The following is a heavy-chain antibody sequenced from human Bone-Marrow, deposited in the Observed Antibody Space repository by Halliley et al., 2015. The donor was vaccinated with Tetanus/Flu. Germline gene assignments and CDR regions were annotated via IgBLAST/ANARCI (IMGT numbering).Heavy chain of an antibody. V-gene: IGHV3-48*03. CDR2: ISVRGTTI. D-gene: IGHD3-9*01. CDR3: ARGSTYNDVLTGHNWFDP. J-gene: IGHJ5*02. CDR1: GFILSSYE. Sequence: SLRLSCTASGFILSSYEMNWVRQAPGKGLEWVSYISVRGTTIYYADSVQGRFTISRDHATNSLYLQMNSLRAEDTAVYYCARGSTYNDVLTGHNWFDPRGQGTLVTVSS.